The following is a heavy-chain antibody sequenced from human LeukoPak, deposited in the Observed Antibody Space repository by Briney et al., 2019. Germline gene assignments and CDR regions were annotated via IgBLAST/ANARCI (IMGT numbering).Heavy chain of an antibody. CDR1: GGSISSSSYY. CDR3: ARRSGDFWSGYANWFDP. D-gene: IGHD3-3*01. CDR2: IYYSGST. Sequence: SETLSLTCTVSGGSISSSSYYWGWIRQPPGNGLEWIGSIYYSGSTYYNPSLKSRVTISVDTSKNQFSLKLSSVTAADTAVYYCARRSGDFWSGYANWFDPWGQGTLVTVSS. J-gene: IGHJ5*02. V-gene: IGHV4-39*01.